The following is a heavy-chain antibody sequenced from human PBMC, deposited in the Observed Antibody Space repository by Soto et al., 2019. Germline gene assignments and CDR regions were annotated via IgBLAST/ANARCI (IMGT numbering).Heavy chain of an antibody. CDR3: AKDLGGSGGYLGD. D-gene: IGHD3-10*01. CDR2: ISYDGSNK. J-gene: IGHJ4*02. V-gene: IGHV3-30*18. Sequence: QVQLVESGGGVVQPGRSLRLSCAASGFTFSRHGMHWVRQAPGKGLEWVAVISYDGSNKYYADSVKGRFTISRDNSKNTLYLQMNSLTAEDTAVYYCAKDLGGSGGYLGDWGQGTLVTVSS. CDR1: GFTFSRHG.